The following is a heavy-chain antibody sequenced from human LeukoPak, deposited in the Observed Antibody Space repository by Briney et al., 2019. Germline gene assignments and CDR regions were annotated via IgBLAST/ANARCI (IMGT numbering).Heavy chain of an antibody. CDR3: AKDHLAGYSYGGYYFDY. V-gene: IGHV3-30*18. Sequence: GGSLSLSCAASGFTFSSYGMHCVRQAPGKGPEWVAAIIYDGSNKYYADSVKGRFTISRDNSKNTLYLQMNSLRAEDTAVYYCAKDHLAGYSYGGYYFDYWGQGTLVTVSS. CDR1: GFTFSSYG. CDR2: IIYDGSNK. D-gene: IGHD5-18*01. J-gene: IGHJ4*02.